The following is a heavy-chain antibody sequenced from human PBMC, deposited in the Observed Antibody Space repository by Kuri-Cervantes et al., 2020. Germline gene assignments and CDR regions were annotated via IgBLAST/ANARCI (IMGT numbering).Heavy chain of an antibody. CDR1: GGSISSSNW. CDR2: IYHSGST. V-gene: IGHV4-4*02. Sequence: GSLRLSCAVSGGSISSSNWWSWVRQPPGKGLEWIGEIYHSGSTNYNPSLKSRVTISVDTSKNQFSLKLSSVTAADTAVYYCARVHETYDILTGYPSDYPDYYYYYMDVWGKGTTVTVSS. J-gene: IGHJ6*03. D-gene: IGHD3-9*01. CDR3: ARVHETYDILTGYPSDYPDYYYYYMDV.